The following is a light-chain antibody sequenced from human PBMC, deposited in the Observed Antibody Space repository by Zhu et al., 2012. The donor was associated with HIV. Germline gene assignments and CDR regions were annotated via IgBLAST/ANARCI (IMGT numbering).Light chain of an antibody. CDR3: QQYFRSPMT. CDR1: QSVGSTY. Sequence: EVVLTQSPGTLSLSPGERATLSCRASQSVGSTYLAWYQQKPGQALRLLIYGTSNRATGIPERFSGSGSGTDFTLTISRLESEDFAVYYCQQYFRSPMTFGQGTKLEIK. CDR2: GTS. J-gene: IGKJ1*01. V-gene: IGKV3-20*01.